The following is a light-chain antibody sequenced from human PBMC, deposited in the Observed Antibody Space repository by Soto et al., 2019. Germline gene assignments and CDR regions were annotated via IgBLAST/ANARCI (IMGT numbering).Light chain of an antibody. V-gene: IGKV3-11*01. CDR1: QSVNSD. J-gene: IGKJ2*01. CDR2: DAS. Sequence: EIVLTQSPATLSLSPGESATLSCRASQSVNSDFAWYQQKPGQAPRLLIYDASNRATGIPARFSGSGSGTDFALTISSLEPEDVAVYYCQQRTNWLFGQGTKLEIK. CDR3: QQRTNWL.